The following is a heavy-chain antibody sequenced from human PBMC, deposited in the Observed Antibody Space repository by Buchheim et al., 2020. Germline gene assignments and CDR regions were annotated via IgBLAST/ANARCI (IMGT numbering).Heavy chain of an antibody. Sequence: QLQVQESGPGLVRPSETLSLTCNVSGGSIRSTSHYWGWIRQSPGKGLEWIGSTYYGGNAYFNPSLKSRVTISVDTSKNQFSLKVTSVTAADTAVYYCARDWRYYDSSGYQYYYHGMDVWGQGTT. J-gene: IGHJ6*02. CDR2: TYYGGNA. CDR3: ARDWRYYDSSGYQYYYHGMDV. V-gene: IGHV4-39*07. D-gene: IGHD3-22*01. CDR1: GGSIRSTSHY.